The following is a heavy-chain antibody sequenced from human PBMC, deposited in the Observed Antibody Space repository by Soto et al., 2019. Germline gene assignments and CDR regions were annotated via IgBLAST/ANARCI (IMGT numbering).Heavy chain of an antibody. CDR3: ARHMGIAARPVAYSYCGMDV. CDR2: IYPGDSDT. Sequence: GESLKISCKGSGYSFTSYWIGWVRQMPGKGLEWMGIIYPGDSDTRYSPSFQGQVTISADKSISTAYLQWSSLKASDTAMYYCARHMGIAARPVAYSYCGMDVWGQGTTVTGSS. CDR1: GYSFTSYW. D-gene: IGHD6-6*01. V-gene: IGHV5-51*01. J-gene: IGHJ6*02.